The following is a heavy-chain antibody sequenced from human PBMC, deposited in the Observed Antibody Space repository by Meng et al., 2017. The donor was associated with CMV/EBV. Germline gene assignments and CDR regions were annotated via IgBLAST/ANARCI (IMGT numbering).Heavy chain of an antibody. D-gene: IGHD3-22*01. J-gene: IGHJ5*02. V-gene: IGHV4-39*07. CDR3: ARGVVTMIVVYDP. Sequence: QLQLQESGPGLVKPSETLSLTCTVSGGSISSSSYYWGWIRQPPGKGLEWIGSIYYSGSTYYNPSLKSRVTISVDTSKNQFSLKLSSVTAADTAVYYCARGVVTMIVVYDPWGQGTLVTV. CDR1: GGSISSSSYY. CDR2: IYYSGST.